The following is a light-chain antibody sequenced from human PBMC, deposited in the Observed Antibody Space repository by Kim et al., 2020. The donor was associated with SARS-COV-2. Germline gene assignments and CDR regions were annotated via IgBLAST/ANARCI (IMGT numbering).Light chain of an antibody. V-gene: IGLV3-21*04. J-gene: IGLJ3*02. CDR1: NIGSKS. CDR3: QMWDSSSDHPV. CDR2: YDN. Sequence: APGKTAVSTWGGNNIGSKSVDWCQQKPGQAPVLVIKYDNDRPSGIPEQFSGSNCGGTATLTISRVEAGDEADYYCQMWDSSSDHPVFGGGTQLTVL.